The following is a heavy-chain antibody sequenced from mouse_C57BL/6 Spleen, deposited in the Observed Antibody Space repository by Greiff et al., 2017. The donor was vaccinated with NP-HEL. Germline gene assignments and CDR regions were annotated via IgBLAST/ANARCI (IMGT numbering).Heavy chain of an antibody. CDR3: ARSTTVVDWYFDV. J-gene: IGHJ1*03. V-gene: IGHV5-17*01. CDR1: GFTFSDYG. Sequence: EVKLVESGGGLVKPGGSLKLSCAASGFTFSDYGMHWVRQAPEKGLEWVAYISSGSSTIYYADTVKGRFTISRDNAKNTLFLQMTSLRSEDTAMYYCARSTTVVDWYFDVWGTGTTVTVSS. D-gene: IGHD1-1*01. CDR2: ISSGSSTI.